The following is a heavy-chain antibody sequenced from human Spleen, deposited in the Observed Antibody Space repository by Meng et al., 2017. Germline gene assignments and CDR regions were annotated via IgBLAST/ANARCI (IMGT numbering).Heavy chain of an antibody. Sequence: GESLKISCAASGFTFSTYWMHWVRQAPGKGLVWVSRINTDGTTTNYADSVKGRFTISRDNAKNTLYLQMNSLRAEDTALYYCASLGRYANIAAAGNGMDVWGQGTTVTVSS. CDR3: ASLGRYANIAAAGNGMDV. CDR1: GFTFSTYW. V-gene: IGHV3-74*01. D-gene: IGHD6-13*01. CDR2: INTDGTTT. J-gene: IGHJ6*02.